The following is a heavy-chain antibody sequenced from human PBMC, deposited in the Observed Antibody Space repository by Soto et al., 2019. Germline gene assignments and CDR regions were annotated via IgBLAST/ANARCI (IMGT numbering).Heavy chain of an antibody. CDR1: GFTFSSYA. J-gene: IGHJ4*02. CDR3: ARDGSYYDVLTEHYFDV. CDR2: ISDDGTNK. V-gene: IGHV3-30*04. D-gene: IGHD3-9*01. Sequence: QVQLVESGGGVVQPGRSLRLSCAASGFTFSSYAMHWVRQAPGKGLEWVAVISDDGTNKDYADSVKGRFTISRDKSKSTLDLQMDSLRPEATAVYYCARDGSYYDVLTEHYFDVWGQGTLVSVSA.